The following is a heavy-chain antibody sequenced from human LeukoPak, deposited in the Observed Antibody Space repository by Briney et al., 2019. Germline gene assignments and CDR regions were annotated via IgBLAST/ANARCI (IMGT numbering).Heavy chain of an antibody. CDR3: ARDFRYGSGSYYNPPGFDP. CDR1: GGSISSGSYY. Sequence: PSETLSLTCTVSGGSISSGSYYWSWTRQPAGQGLEWLGRIYTSGSTNSNPSLKSRVTISVDTSKNQFSLKLSSVTAADTAVYYCARDFRYGSGSYYNPPGFDPWGQGTLVTVSS. V-gene: IGHV4-61*02. D-gene: IGHD3-10*01. J-gene: IGHJ5*02. CDR2: IYTSGST.